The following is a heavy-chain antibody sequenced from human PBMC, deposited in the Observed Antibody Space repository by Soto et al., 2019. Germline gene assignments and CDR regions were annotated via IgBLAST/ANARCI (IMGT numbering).Heavy chain of an antibody. D-gene: IGHD6-13*01. V-gene: IGHV5-51*01. CDR2: IYPGDSDT. Sequence: GESLKISCKGSGYSFTSYWIGWVRQMPGKGLEWMGIIYPGDSDTRYSPSFQGQVTISADKSISTAYLQWSSLKASDTAMYYCASTRRYSSSLTYYYYGMDVWGQGATVTVSS. CDR3: ASTRRYSSSLTYYYYGMDV. J-gene: IGHJ6*02. CDR1: GYSFTSYW.